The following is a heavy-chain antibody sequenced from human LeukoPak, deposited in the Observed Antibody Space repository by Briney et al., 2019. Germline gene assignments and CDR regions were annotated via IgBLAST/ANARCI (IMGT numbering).Heavy chain of an antibody. CDR2: INHSGST. D-gene: IGHD3-22*01. V-gene: IGHV4-34*01. CDR3: ARENYYDSSGLDY. J-gene: IGHJ4*02. CDR1: GGSFSGYY. Sequence: PSETLSLTCAVHGGSFSGYYWSWIRQPPGKGLEWIGEINHSGSTNYNPSLKSRVTISVDTSKNQFSLKLSSVTAADTAVYYCARENYYDSSGLDYWGQGTLVTVSS.